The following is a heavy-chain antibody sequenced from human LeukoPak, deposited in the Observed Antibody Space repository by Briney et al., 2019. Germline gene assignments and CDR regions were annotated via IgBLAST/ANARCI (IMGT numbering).Heavy chain of an antibody. D-gene: IGHD5-18*01. CDR1: GGSISSYY. Sequence: SETLSLTCTVSGGSISSYYWSWIRQPAGKGLEWIGRIYTSGSTNYNPSLKSRVTMSVDTSKNQFSLKLSSVTAADTAVYYCARSLVDTAMVDNDYWGQGTLVTVSS. CDR2: IYTSGST. J-gene: IGHJ4*02. CDR3: ARSLVDTAMVDNDY. V-gene: IGHV4-4*07.